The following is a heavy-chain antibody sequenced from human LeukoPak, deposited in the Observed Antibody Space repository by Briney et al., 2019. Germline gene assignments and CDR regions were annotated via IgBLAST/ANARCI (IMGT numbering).Heavy chain of an antibody. CDR2: IGGSGDKT. CDR1: GFTFSSYG. Sequence: GGSLRLSCAASGFTFSSYGMSWVRQAPGKGLEWVSAIGGSGDKTYYADSVKGRFTISRDNSKNTLYLQMNSLRAEDTAIYYRTKALAGPEYSSSWKFGYNWFDPWGQGTLVTVSS. V-gene: IGHV3-23*01. J-gene: IGHJ5*02. CDR3: TKALAGPEYSSSWKFGYNWFDP. D-gene: IGHD6-13*01.